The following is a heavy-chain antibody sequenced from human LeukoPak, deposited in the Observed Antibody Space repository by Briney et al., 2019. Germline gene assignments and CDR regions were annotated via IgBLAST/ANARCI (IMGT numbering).Heavy chain of an antibody. CDR1: GFTFSSYA. J-gene: IGHJ4*02. V-gene: IGHV3-23*01. D-gene: IGHD6-19*01. CDR3: AKDSGIAVAGTFDY. CDR2: ISGSGGST. Sequence: QPGRSLRLSCAASGFTFSSYAMSWVRQAPGKGLEWVSAISGSGGSTYYADSVKGRFTISRDNSKNTLYLQMNSLRAEDTAVYYCAKDSGIAVAGTFDYWGQGTLVTVSS.